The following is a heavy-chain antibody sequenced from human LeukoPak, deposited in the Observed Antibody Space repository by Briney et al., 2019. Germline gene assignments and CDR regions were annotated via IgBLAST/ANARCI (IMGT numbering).Heavy chain of an antibody. V-gene: IGHV3-48*04. CDR1: GFTFSSYS. CDR2: ISSSSSTI. Sequence: GGSLRLSCAASGFTFSSYSMNWVRQAPGKGLEWVSYISSSSSTIYYAGSVKGRFTISRDNAKNSLYLQMNSLRAEDTAVYYCASGRAGVVDYWGQGTLVTVSS. CDR3: ASGRAGVVDY. D-gene: IGHD1-26*01. J-gene: IGHJ4*02.